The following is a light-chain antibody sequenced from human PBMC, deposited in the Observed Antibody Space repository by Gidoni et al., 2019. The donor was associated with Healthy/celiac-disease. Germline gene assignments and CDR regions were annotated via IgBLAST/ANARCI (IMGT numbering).Light chain of an antibody. Sequence: EFVLPQSPATLSLSPGERATLSCRASQSVSSYLAWYQQEPGQAPRLLIYDASNRATGIPARFSGSGSGTDFTLTISSLEPEDFAVYYCQQRSNWPPRTFGQGTKLEIK. J-gene: IGKJ2*01. CDR1: QSVSSY. V-gene: IGKV3-11*01. CDR3: QQRSNWPPRT. CDR2: DAS.